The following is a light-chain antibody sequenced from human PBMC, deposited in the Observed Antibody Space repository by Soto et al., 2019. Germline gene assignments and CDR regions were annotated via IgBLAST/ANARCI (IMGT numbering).Light chain of an antibody. CDR3: MQALQTPLT. Sequence: DIVMTQSPLSLPVTPGEPASISCRSSQSLLHSNGYNYLGWYLQKTGQSQQLLIYLGSNRATGVPDRFSGSGSGTDFTLKISRVEAEDVGFYYCMQALQTPLTFGQGTKLEIK. CDR2: LGS. V-gene: IGKV2-28*01. J-gene: IGKJ2*01. CDR1: QSLLHSNGYNY.